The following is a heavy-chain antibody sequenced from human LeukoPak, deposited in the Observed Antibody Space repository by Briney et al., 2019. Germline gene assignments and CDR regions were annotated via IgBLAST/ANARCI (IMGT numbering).Heavy chain of an antibody. Sequence: GGSLRLSCAASGFTFSSYAMSWVRQAPGKGLEWVSAISGSGGSTYYADSVKGRFTISRDNSKNTLYLQMNSLRAEDTAVYYRAKSSHGGFYFDYWGQGTLVTVSS. J-gene: IGHJ4*02. CDR2: ISGSGGST. CDR3: AKSSHGGFYFDY. D-gene: IGHD2-15*01. V-gene: IGHV3-23*01. CDR1: GFTFSSYA.